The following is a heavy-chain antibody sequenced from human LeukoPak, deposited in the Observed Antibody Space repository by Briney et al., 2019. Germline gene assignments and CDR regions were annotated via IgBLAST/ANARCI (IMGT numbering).Heavy chain of an antibody. CDR2: IAVDNTK. CDR1: GFILSSSE. J-gene: IGHJ4*02. CDR3: ASSLSLWGNYRCH. D-gene: IGHD3-16*02. Sequence: PGGSLRLSCAASGFILSSSEMNWVRQAPGKGLEWLSFIAVDNTKYYADSVKGRFTISRDNAKNSLYLQMNGLRAEDTAVYYCASSLSLWGNYRCHWGQGTLVTVSS. V-gene: IGHV3-48*03.